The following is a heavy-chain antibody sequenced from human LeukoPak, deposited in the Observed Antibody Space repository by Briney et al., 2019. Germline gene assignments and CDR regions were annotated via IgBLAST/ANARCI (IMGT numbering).Heavy chain of an antibody. D-gene: IGHD5-18*01. Sequence: ASVKVSFKASGYTFTSYGISWVRQAPGQGLEWMGWISAYNGNTNYARKLQGRVTMTTDTSTSTAYMELRSLRSDDTAVYYCAREGGYSYGSGGDFDYWGQGTLVTVSS. CDR3: AREGGYSYGSGGDFDY. J-gene: IGHJ4*02. CDR1: GYTFTSYG. V-gene: IGHV1-18*01. CDR2: ISAYNGNT.